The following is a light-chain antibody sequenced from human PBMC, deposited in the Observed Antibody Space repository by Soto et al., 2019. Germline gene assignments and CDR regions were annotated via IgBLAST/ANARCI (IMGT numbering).Light chain of an antibody. J-gene: IGLJ1*01. CDR3: SSYTSSSTLYV. Sequence: QSVLTQPASVSGSPGQSITISCTGTSSDVGGYNYVSWYQQHPGKAPKLMIDDVSNRPSGVSNRFSDSKSGNTASLTISGLQAEDEADYYCSSYTSSSTLYVFGTGTKLTVL. CDR1: SSDVGGYNY. CDR2: DVS. V-gene: IGLV2-14*01.